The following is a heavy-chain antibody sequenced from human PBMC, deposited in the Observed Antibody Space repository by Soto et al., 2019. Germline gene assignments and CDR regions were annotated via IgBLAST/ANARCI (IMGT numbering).Heavy chain of an antibody. J-gene: IGHJ5*02. CDR1: GGSINSSSYF. V-gene: IGHV4-39*01. CDR3: ARHYSSGSRNWFDP. CDR2: IYYSGST. D-gene: IGHD6-19*01. Sequence: NPSETLSLTCIVSGGSINSSSYFWGWVRQPPGKGLEWIGSIYYSGSTYYNPSLRSRVTISVDTSKNLFSLKLSSVTAADTAVFYCARHYSSGSRNWFDPWGQGTLVTVSS.